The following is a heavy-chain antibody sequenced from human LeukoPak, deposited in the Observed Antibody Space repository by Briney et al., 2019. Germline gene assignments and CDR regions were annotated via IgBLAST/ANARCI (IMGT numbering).Heavy chain of an antibody. V-gene: IGHV4-39*01. D-gene: IGHD1-26*01. CDR3: ARFGIVGATFDY. CDR2: IYYSGST. Sequence: SETLSLTCTVSGGSISSSSYYWGWIRQPPGKGLEWIGSIYYSGSTYYNPSLKSRVTISVDTSKNQFSLKLSSVTAADTAVYYCARFGIVGATFDYWGQGTLVTVSS. CDR1: GGSISSSSYY. J-gene: IGHJ4*02.